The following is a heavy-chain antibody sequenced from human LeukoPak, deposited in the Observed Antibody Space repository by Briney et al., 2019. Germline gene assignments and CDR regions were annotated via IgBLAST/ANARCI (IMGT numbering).Heavy chain of an antibody. CDR2: MNPNSGNT. V-gene: IGHV1-8*01. D-gene: IGHD3-10*01. CDR3: ARGSSGDYSVSGSAWFDP. Sequence: ASVKVSCKASGYTFTNYDINWVRLATGLGLEWMGWMNPNSGNTGYAQKFQGRVTMTRNTSVSTAYMDLSSLRSEDTAVYYCARGSSGDYSVSGSAWFDPWGQGTLVTVSS. CDR1: GYTFTNYD. J-gene: IGHJ5*02.